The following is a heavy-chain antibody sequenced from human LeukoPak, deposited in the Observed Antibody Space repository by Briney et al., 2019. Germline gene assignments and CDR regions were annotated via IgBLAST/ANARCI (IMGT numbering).Heavy chain of an antibody. CDR2: IFHSGST. V-gene: IGHV4-38-2*01. J-gene: IGHJ6*04. D-gene: IGHD3-10*01. Sequence: SETLSLTCAVSGYSISSGYYRGWIRQPPGKGLEWIGSIFHSGSTYYNPSLKSRVNMPVDTSKNQISLKLSSVTAADTAVYYCARASGSYGSGSYYYYGMDVWGKGTTVTVSS. CDR1: GYSISSGYY. CDR3: ARASGSYGSGSYYYYGMDV.